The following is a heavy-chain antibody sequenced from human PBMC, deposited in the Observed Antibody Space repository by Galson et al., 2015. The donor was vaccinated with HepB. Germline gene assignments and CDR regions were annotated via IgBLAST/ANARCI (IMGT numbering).Heavy chain of an antibody. J-gene: IGHJ4*02. CDR2: AYYRSKWYN. V-gene: IGHV6-1*01. CDR1: GDSVSSNSAA. Sequence: CAISGDSVSSNSAAWTWIRQSPSRGLEWLGRAYYRSKWYNDYAVSVKSRITIKSDTSKNHFSLQLKSLTPEDTAVYYCARGFDDFDYWGQGALVTVSS. CDR3: ARGFDDFDY.